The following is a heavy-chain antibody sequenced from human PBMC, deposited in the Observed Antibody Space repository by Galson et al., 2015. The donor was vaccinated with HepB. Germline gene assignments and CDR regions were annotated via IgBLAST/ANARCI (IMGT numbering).Heavy chain of an antibody. V-gene: IGHV4-59*01. CDR1: GGSISSYY. D-gene: IGHD6-13*01. Sequence: ETLSLTCTVSGGSISSYYWSWIRQPPGKGLEWIGYIYYSGSTNYNPSLKSRVTISVDTSKNQFSLKLSSVTAADTAVYYCARVIGQQLAENYYYYYGMDVWGQGTTVTVSS. CDR2: IYYSGST. J-gene: IGHJ6*02. CDR3: ARVIGQQLAENYYYYYGMDV.